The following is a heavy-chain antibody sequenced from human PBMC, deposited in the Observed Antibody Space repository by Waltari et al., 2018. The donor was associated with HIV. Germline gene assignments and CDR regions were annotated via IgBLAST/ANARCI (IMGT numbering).Heavy chain of an antibody. D-gene: IGHD6-13*01. V-gene: IGHV4-34*01. CDR3: AISEAVAALIDY. J-gene: IGHJ4*02. CDR2: INHSGIT. CDR1: GGSLSGYH. Sequence: VQVHQWGAGMLKPSETLSLTGAVYGGSLSGYHWNWTRQPPGKGLEWIGEINHSGITNYHPALKSRVTISIDTSKSQFSLKLTSVTAADTAVYYCAISEAVAALIDYWGQGTLVTVSS.